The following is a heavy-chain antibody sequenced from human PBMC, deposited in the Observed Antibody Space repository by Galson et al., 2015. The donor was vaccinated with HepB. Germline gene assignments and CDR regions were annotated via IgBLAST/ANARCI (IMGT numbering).Heavy chain of an antibody. D-gene: IGHD3-9*01. J-gene: IGHJ4*02. CDR3: ARRFYDILTGFLFDY. CDR1: GGSISSSSYY. Sequence: SETLSLTCTVSGGSISSSSYYWGWIRQPPGKGLEWIGSIYYSGSTYYNPSLKSRVTISVDTSKNQFSLKLSSVTAADTAVYYCARRFYDILTGFLFDYWGQGTLVTVSS. V-gene: IGHV4-39*01. CDR2: IYYSGST.